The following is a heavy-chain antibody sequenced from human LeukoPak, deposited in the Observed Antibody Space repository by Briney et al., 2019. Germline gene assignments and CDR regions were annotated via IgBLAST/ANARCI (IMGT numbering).Heavy chain of an antibody. CDR2: IYPGDSDI. J-gene: IGHJ4*02. CDR3: ARGDCSAKTCYLIDY. D-gene: IGHD2-15*01. CDR1: GYSFTNYW. Sequence: GESLKISCKGSGYSFTNYWIGWVRQMPGKGLEWMGMIYPGDSDIKYSPPFQGQVTISADKSISTAYLQWSSLRASDTAMYYCARGDCSAKTCYLIDYWGQGTLVTVPS. V-gene: IGHV5-51*01.